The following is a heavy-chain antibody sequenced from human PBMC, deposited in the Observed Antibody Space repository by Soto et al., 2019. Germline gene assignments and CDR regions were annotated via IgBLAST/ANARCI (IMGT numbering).Heavy chain of an antibody. Sequence: SETLSLTCAVYGGSFSGYYWSWIRQPPGKGLEWIGEINHSGSTNYNPSLKSRVTISVDTSKNQFSLKLSSVTAADTAVYYCARALRSSWYPNWFDPWGQGTLVTVSS. CDR3: ARALRSSWYPNWFDP. CDR2: INHSGST. CDR1: GGSFSGYY. J-gene: IGHJ5*02. V-gene: IGHV4-34*01. D-gene: IGHD6-13*01.